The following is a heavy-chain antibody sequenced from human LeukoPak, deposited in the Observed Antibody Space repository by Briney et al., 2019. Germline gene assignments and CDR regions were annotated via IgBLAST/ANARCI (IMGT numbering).Heavy chain of an antibody. CDR3: ARDGIAAAGMGVDP. D-gene: IGHD6-13*01. J-gene: IGHJ5*02. CDR1: GGSISSGGYY. CDR2: IYYSGST. Sequence: SQTLSLTCTVSGGSISSGGYYWGWIRQHPGKGLEWIGYIYYSGSTYYNPSLKSRVTISVDTSKNQFSLKLSSVTAADTAVYYCARDGIAAAGMGVDPWGRGTLVTVSS. V-gene: IGHV4-31*03.